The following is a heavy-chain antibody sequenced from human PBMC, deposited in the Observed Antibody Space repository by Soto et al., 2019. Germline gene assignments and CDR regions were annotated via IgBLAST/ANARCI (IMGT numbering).Heavy chain of an antibody. CDR1: GGSFSGYY. CDR3: ARGRGSPRRGVLGY. J-gene: IGHJ4*02. D-gene: IGHD6-13*01. CDR2: INHSGST. Sequence: SETLSLTCAVYGGSFSGYYWSWIRQPPGKGLEWIGEINHSGSTNYNPSLKSRVTISVDTSKNQFSLKLSSVTAADTAVYYCARGRGSPRRGVLGYWGQGTLVTVSS. V-gene: IGHV4-34*01.